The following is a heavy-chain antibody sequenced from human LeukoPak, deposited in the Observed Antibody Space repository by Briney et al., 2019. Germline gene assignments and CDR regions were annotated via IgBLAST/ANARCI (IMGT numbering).Heavy chain of an antibody. CDR2: MYHSGSI. V-gene: IGHV4-38-2*02. D-gene: IGHD5-24*01. CDR1: GYSIRSGQY. CDR3: ARDRRDGYNRVIDY. Sequence: SETLSLTCSVSGYSIRSGQYWGWIRQPPGKGLEWIGSMYHSGSIYYNPSLKSRVTISIDTSKNQFSLKLTSVTAADRAVYYCARDRRDGYNRVIDYWGQGILVTVSS. J-gene: IGHJ4*02.